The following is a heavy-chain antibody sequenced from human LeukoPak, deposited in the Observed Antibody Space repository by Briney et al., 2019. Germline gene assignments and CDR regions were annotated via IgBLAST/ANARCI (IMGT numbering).Heavy chain of an antibody. CDR3: ARAISMVRGLHHYYYYMDV. Sequence: ASETLSLTCTVSGVSITNYYWSWIRQPPGKGLEWIGHVSYSGSTNYNPSLKCRITMSVDTSKNQFSLNLTSVTAADTAVYYCARAISMVRGLHHYYYYMDVWGEGTTVTVAS. D-gene: IGHD3-10*01. V-gene: IGHV4-59*01. J-gene: IGHJ6*03. CDR2: VSYSGST. CDR1: GVSITNYY.